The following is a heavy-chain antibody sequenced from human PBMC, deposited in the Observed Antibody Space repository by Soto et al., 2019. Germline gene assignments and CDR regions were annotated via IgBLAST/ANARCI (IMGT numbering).Heavy chain of an antibody. J-gene: IGHJ4*02. Sequence: SETLSLTCTVSGGSISSSSYYWGWIRQPPGKGLEWIGSIYYSGSTYYNPSLKSRVTISVDTSKNQFSLKLSSVTAADTAVYYPISGYDLICSYWGQGTLVTVSS. CDR1: GGSISSSSYY. D-gene: IGHD5-12*01. CDR2: IYYSGST. CDR3: ISGYDLICSY. V-gene: IGHV4-39*01.